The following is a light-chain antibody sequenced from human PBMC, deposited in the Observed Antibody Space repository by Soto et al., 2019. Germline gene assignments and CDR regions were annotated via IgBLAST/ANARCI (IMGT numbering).Light chain of an antibody. CDR3: SSYTSTSSFYV. Sequence: QSALAQPASVSGSPGQSITISCTGANSDIGNYDFVSWYRQHPGEAPKVLIFDVSNRPSGISNRFSGSKSGNTASLTIYGLQAEYDADYFCSSYTSTSSFYVFGTGTKVTVL. J-gene: IGLJ1*01. V-gene: IGLV2-14*03. CDR2: DVS. CDR1: NSDIGNYDF.